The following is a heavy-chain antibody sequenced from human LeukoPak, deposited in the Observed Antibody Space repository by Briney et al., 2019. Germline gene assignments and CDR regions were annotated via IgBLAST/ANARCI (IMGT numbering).Heavy chain of an antibody. CDR1: GGSFSDYY. D-gene: IGHD3-16*02. CDR3: AGGPMITFGRVIGNFDY. Sequence: PSETLSLTCAVYGGSFSDYYWSWIRQPPGKGLEWIGEINHGGVSNYNPSLKSRVTISVDTSKNLFSLKLSSVTTADTAVYYCAGGPMITFGRVIGNFDYWGQGTLVTVSS. CDR2: INHGGVS. V-gene: IGHV4-34*01. J-gene: IGHJ4*02.